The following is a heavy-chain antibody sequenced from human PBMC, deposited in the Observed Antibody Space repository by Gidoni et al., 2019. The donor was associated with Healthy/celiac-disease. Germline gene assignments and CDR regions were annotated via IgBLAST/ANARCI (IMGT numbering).Heavy chain of an antibody. D-gene: IGHD6-6*01. CDR3: AGPNTRYVPGIAARLLPYYYYGMDV. Sequence: QVQLQASGPGLVKPSETLSLTCTVSGGSISSYYWSWIRQPAGKGLKWIRRFSTRGSTNYNPPLKSRVTMSLDTAKNQFSLKLSSVTAADTAVYYCAGPNTRYVPGIAARLLPYYYYGMDVWGQGTTVTVSS. CDR2: FSTRGST. CDR1: GGSISSYY. J-gene: IGHJ6*02. V-gene: IGHV4-4*07.